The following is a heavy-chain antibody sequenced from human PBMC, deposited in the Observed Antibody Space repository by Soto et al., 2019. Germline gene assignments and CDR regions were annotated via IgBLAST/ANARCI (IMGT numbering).Heavy chain of an antibody. CDR1: GGTFSSYT. V-gene: IGHV1-69*02. CDR3: ARAGGYCSGGSCYDPFDY. J-gene: IGHJ4*02. CDR2: IIPILGIA. Sequence: QVQLVQSGAEVKKPGSSVKVSCKASGGTFSSYTISWVRQAPGQGLEWMGRIIPILGIANYAQKFRGRVTITADKSTSTAYMELSSLRSEDTAVYYCARAGGYCSGGSCYDPFDYWGQGTLVTVSS. D-gene: IGHD2-15*01.